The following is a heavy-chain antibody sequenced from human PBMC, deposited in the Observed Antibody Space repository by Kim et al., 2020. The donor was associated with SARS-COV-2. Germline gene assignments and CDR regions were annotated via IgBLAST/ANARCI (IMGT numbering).Heavy chain of an antibody. J-gene: IGHJ6*04. CDR2: ISYDGSNK. CDR3: ATNPSSSLYYYYGMDV. CDR1: GFTFSSYA. D-gene: IGHD6-6*01. V-gene: IGHV3-30-3*01. Sequence: GGSLRLSCAASGFTFSSYAMHWVRQAPGKGLEWVAVISYDGSNKYYADSVKGRFTISRDNSKNTLYLQMNSLRAEDTAVYYCATNPSSSLYYYYGMDVWDKGTTVTVPS.